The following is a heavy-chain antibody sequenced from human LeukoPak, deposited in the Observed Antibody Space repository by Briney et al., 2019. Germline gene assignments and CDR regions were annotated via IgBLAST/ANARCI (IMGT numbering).Heavy chain of an antibody. J-gene: IGHJ2*01. Sequence: GASVKVSCKASGYTFTSYDINWVRQATGQGLEWMGWISAYNGNTNYAQKFQGRVTMTRDTSISTAYMELSRLRSDDTAVYYCARNWGPQWYFDLWGRGTLVTVSS. D-gene: IGHD7-27*01. CDR3: ARNWGPQWYFDL. CDR2: ISAYNGNT. V-gene: IGHV1-2*02. CDR1: GYTFTSYD.